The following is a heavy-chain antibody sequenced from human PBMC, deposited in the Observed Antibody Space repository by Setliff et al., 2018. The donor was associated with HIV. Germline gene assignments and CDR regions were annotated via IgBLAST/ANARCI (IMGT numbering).Heavy chain of an antibody. CDR1: GGSISSSSYY. J-gene: IGHJ4*02. D-gene: IGHD3-22*01. CDR3: ARVADSSGYYHLDY. Sequence: PSETLSLTCNVSGGSISSSSYYWGWIRQPPGKGLQWIASFHYSGSTSYNPSLRSRVTISEDTSKNQFSLKLSSVTAADTAVYHCARVADSSGYYHLDYWGQGTLVTVSS. V-gene: IGHV4-39*01. CDR2: FHYSGST.